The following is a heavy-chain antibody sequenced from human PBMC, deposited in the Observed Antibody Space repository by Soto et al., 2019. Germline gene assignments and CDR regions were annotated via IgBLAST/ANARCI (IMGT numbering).Heavy chain of an antibody. J-gene: IGHJ4*02. CDR1: GFTFSIYA. CDR2: ISDGGGRT. Sequence: GGSLRLSCAASGFTFSIYAMTWVRQAPGEGLEWVSSISDGGGRTYYADSVKGRFTISRDNSENTLYLQLNSLRAEDTAIYYCAKKRGARDADNQYYFDYWGQGTPVTVSS. V-gene: IGHV3-23*01. CDR3: AKKRGARDADNQYYFDY. D-gene: IGHD1-1*01.